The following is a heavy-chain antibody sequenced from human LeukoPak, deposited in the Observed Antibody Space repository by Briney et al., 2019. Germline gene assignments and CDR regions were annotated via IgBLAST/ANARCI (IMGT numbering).Heavy chain of an antibody. V-gene: IGHV4-59*12. J-gene: IGHJ4*02. CDR3: ARDPFKSSFDS. CDR2: IYYSGST. Sequence: SETLSLTCTMSGGSISTYYWSWIRQPPGKGLEWIGYIYYSGSTKYNPSLKSRGTISLDTSKNQLSLKLTSVTAADTAVYYCARDPFKSSFDSWGQGILVTVSS. CDR1: GGSISTYY. D-gene: IGHD6-6*01.